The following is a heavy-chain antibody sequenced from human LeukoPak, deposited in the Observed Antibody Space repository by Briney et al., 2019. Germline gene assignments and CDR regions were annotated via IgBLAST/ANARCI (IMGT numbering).Heavy chain of an antibody. CDR3: ARDLPYSSSWESIDY. J-gene: IGHJ4*02. V-gene: IGHV1-18*01. CDR1: GYTFTSYG. D-gene: IGHD6-13*01. CDR2: ISVYNGNT. Sequence: ASVKVSCEASGYTFTSYGISWIRQAPRQGLEWMGWISVYNGNTNYAQKIQGRVIMTTDTSTSTAYMELRSLRSDDTAVYYCARDLPYSSSWESIDYWGQGTLVTVST.